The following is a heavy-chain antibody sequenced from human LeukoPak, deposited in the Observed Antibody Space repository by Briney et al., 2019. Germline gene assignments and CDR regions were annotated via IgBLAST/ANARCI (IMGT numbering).Heavy chain of an antibody. J-gene: IGHJ5*02. V-gene: IGHV3-74*01. D-gene: IGHD4-17*01. CDR1: GFTFSSYW. CDR2: INSDGSST. CDR3: ARAKVPYGDYYGFDP. Sequence: GGSLRLSCAASGFTFSSYWMHWVRQAPGKGLVWVSRINSDGSSTSYADSVKGRFTISRGNAKNTLYLQMNSLRAEDTAVYYCARAKVPYGDYYGFDPWGQGTLVTVSS.